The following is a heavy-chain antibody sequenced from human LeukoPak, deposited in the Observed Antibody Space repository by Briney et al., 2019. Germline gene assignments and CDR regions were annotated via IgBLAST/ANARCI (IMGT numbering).Heavy chain of an antibody. CDR1: GFTFRSLG. CDR3: VTDLHGINWYVH. Sequence: GGSLRLSCAASGFTFRSLGMHWVRQAPGKGLDWVAFVENEGRTKYYADSVKGRFTISRDNSKNTLFLQMNSLRPDDTSMYYCVTDLHGINWYVHWGQGTLVTVSS. V-gene: IGHV3-30*02. J-gene: IGHJ5*02. CDR2: VENEGRTK. D-gene: IGHD3-3*02.